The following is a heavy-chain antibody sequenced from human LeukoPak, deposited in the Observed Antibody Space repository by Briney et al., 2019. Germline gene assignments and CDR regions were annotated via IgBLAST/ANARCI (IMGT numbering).Heavy chain of an antibody. V-gene: IGHV3-23*01. CDR3: ARDREHRDYFDY. J-gene: IGHJ4*02. CDR2: ISGSGGST. Sequence: PGGSLRLSCAASGFTFSSYAMSWVRQAPGKGLEWVSAISGSGGSTYYADSVKGRFTISRDNSKNTLYLQMNSLRAEDTAVYYCARDREHRDYFDYWGQGTLVTVSS. CDR1: GFTFSSYA.